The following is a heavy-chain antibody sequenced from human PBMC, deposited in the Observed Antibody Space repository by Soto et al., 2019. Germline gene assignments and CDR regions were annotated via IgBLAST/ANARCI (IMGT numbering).Heavy chain of an antibody. J-gene: IGHJ3*02. CDR1: GYSFTSYW. CDR2: IYPGDSDT. V-gene: IGHV5-51*01. Sequence: GESLKISCKGSGYSFTSYWIGWVRQMPGKGLEWMGIIYPGDSDTRYSPSFQGRVTISADKSISTAYLQWSSLKASDTAIYYCARPVVADAFDIWGQGTMVTVSS. D-gene: IGHD2-2*01. CDR3: ARPVVADAFDI.